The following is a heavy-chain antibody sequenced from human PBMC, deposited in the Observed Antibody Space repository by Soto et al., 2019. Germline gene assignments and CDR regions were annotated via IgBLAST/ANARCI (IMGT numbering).Heavy chain of an antibody. J-gene: IGHJ4*02. D-gene: IGHD2-2*01. V-gene: IGHV1-2*04. CDR1: GYTVTCYY. CDR2: INPNSGGT. Sequence: ASVKVSSKASGYTVTCYYMHLVRLSPGQGLEWMGWINPNSGGTNYAQKFQGWVTMTMDTSISTAYMELSRLRSDDTAVYYCARGGIVVVPDAKDSNFDYWGKGTLVTVSS. CDR3: ARGGIVVVPDAKDSNFDY.